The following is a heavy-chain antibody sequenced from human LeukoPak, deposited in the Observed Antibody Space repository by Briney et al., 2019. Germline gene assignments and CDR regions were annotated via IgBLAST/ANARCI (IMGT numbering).Heavy chain of an antibody. V-gene: IGHV1-69*05. Sequence: ASVKVSCKASGGTFSSYAISWVRQAPGQGLEWMGGIIPIFGTANYAQKFQGRVTITTDESTSTAYMELSSLRSEDTAVYYCARSLRFLEWPRRWFDPWGQGTLVTVSS. D-gene: IGHD3-3*01. J-gene: IGHJ5*02. CDR2: IIPIFGTA. CDR1: GGTFSSYA. CDR3: ARSLRFLEWPRRWFDP.